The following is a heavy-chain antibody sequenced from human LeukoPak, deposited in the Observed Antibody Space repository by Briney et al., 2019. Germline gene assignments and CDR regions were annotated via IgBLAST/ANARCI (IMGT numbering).Heavy chain of an antibody. CDR1: GFTFSSYA. V-gene: IGHV3-23*01. J-gene: IGHJ5*02. D-gene: IGHD3-3*01. CDR3: AKAGYDFWSGYFTAYWFDP. Sequence: GGSLTLSCAASGFTFSSYAMSWVRQAPGKGLEWVSAISGSGGSTYYADSVKGRFTISRDNSKNTLYLQMNSLRAEDTAVYYCAKAGYDFWSGYFTAYWFDPWGQGTLVTVSS. CDR2: ISGSGGST.